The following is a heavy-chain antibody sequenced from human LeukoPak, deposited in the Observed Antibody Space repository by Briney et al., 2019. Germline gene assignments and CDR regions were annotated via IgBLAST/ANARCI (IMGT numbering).Heavy chain of an antibody. V-gene: IGHV4-59*08. CDR1: GGSISSYY. J-gene: IGHJ4*03. D-gene: IGHD3-10*01. Sequence: PSETLSLTCTVSGGSISSYYWSWIRQPPGKGLEWIGNIYYSGSTNYNPSLKSRVTISVDTSKNQFSLKLSSVTAADTAVYYCARLGVRNLEFDYWGPGTVVTVSS. CDR3: ARLGVRNLEFDY. CDR2: IYYSGST.